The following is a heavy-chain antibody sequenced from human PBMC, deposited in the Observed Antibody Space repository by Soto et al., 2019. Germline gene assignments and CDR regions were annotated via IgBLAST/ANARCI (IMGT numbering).Heavy chain of an antibody. V-gene: IGHV4-31*03. CDR2: IYYSGST. CDR1: GGSISSGGYY. CDR3: ARELRFGEDYYGMDV. D-gene: IGHD3-10*01. Sequence: QVQLQESGPGLVKPSQTLSLTCTVSGGSISSGGYYWSWIRQHPGKGLEWIGYIYYSGSTYYNPSFKSRVTISVDTSKNQFSLKLSSVTAADTAVYYCARELRFGEDYYGMDVWGQGTTITVSS. J-gene: IGHJ6*02.